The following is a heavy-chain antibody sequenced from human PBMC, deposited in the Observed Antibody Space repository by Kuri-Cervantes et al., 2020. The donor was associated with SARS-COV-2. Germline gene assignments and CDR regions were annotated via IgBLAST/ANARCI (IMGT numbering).Heavy chain of an antibody. Sequence: ASVKVSCKASGYTSNGYYMHWVRQAPGQGLEWMGWINPNSGGTNYAQKFQGWVTMTRDTSISTAYMELSRLRSDDTAVYYCATGMVRGLIQSYYYGMDVWGQGTTVTVSS. J-gene: IGHJ6*02. CDR1: GYTSNGYY. CDR3: ATGMVRGLIQSYYYGMDV. CDR2: INPNSGGT. D-gene: IGHD3-10*01. V-gene: IGHV1-2*04.